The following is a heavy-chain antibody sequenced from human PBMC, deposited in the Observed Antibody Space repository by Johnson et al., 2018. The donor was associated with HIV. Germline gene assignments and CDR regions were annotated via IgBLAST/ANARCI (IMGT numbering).Heavy chain of an antibody. D-gene: IGHD3-3*01. CDR1: GFTFSIYA. J-gene: IGHJ3*02. CDR3: ARAQTYYDFWSGYDAFDI. V-gene: IGHV3-23*04. CDR2: IGGSGGTT. Sequence: MQLVESGGGLAQPGGSLRLSCAASGFTFSIYAITWVRQAPGRGLEWVSTIGGSGGTTYYADSVKGRFTISRDSSKNTMFLQMSSLRVEDTAVYYCARAQTYYDFWSGYDAFDIWGQGTMVTVSS.